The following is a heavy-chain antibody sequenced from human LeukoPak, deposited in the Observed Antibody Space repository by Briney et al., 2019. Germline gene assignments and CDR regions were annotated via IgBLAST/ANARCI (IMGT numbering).Heavy chain of an antibody. J-gene: IGHJ3*02. CDR1: GYTFPNYW. D-gene: IGHD6-13*01. Sequence: GESLKISCKGSGYTFPNYWIIWVRQMPGKGLEWMGIIYPADSDTRYSPSFQGQVTVSADRSTSTAYLQWSSLKASDTAMYYCATALAQTHAFDIWGQGTLATVSS. V-gene: IGHV5-51*01. CDR3: ATALAQTHAFDI. CDR2: IYPADSDT.